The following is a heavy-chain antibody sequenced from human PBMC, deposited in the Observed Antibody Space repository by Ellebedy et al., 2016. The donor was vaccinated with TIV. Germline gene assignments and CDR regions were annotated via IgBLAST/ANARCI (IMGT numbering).Heavy chain of an antibody. D-gene: IGHD4-23*01. CDR1: GGSISTFY. CDR2: IYYSGTT. V-gene: IGHV4-59*13. CDR3: ARLYDDGAKAAWYFDV. Sequence: MPSETLSLTCTVSGGSISTFYWRWIRQPPGKGLEYIGYIYYSGTTKYHPSLKSRVTMSVDTSKNHFSLKVTSVTAADTAVYYCARLYDDGAKAAWYFDVWGRGTLVTVSS. J-gene: IGHJ2*01.